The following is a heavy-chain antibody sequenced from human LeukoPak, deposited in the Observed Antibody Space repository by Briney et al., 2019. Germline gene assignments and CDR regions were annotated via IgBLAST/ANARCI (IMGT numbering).Heavy chain of an antibody. CDR2: IYHSGST. Sequence: SQTLSLTCTVSGGSISSGGYYWSWIRQPPGKGLEWIGYIYHSGSTYYNPSLKSRVTISVDRSENQFSLKLSSVTAADTAVYYCARGDDPTDYWGQGTLVTVSS. CDR3: ARGDDPTDY. CDR1: GGSISSGGYY. V-gene: IGHV4-30-2*01. J-gene: IGHJ4*02. D-gene: IGHD1-1*01.